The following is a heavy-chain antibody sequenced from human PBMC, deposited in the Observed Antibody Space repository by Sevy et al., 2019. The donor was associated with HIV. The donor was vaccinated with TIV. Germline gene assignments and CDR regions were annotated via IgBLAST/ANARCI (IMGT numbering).Heavy chain of an antibody. CDR1: GYTFTSYA. J-gene: IGHJ6*03. Sequence: ASVKVSCKASGYTFTSYAMHWVRQAPGQRLEWMGWINAGNGNTKYSQKFQGRVTITRDTSASTAYMELSSLRSEDTAVYYCARAGSSQHYYYMDVWGKGTTVTVSS. D-gene: IGHD1-26*01. V-gene: IGHV1-3*01. CDR3: ARAGSSQHYYYMDV. CDR2: INAGNGNT.